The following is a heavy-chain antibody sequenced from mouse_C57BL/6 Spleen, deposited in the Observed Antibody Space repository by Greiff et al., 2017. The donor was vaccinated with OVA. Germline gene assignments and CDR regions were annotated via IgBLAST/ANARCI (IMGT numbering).Heavy chain of an antibody. Sequence: QVQLKESGAELARPGASVKLSCKASGYTFTSYGISWVKQRTGQGLEWIGEIYPRSGNTDDNEKFKGKATLTADKSSSTAYMELRSLTSEDSAVYFCARHPDYYGSSPGAMDYWGQGTSVTVSS. CDR3: ARHPDYYGSSPGAMDY. J-gene: IGHJ4*01. V-gene: IGHV1-81*01. D-gene: IGHD1-1*01. CDR2: IYPRSGNT. CDR1: GYTFTSYG.